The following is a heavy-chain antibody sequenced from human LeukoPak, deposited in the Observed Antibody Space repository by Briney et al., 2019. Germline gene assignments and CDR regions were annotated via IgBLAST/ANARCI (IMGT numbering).Heavy chain of an antibody. V-gene: IGHV4-38-2*02. Sequence: TSETLSLTCAVSDYSISIGYYWGWIRQPPGKGLEWIGSIYHSGSTYYNPSLKSRVTVSIDRSKNQFSLKLSSVTAADTAVYYCARDPGYARWFDPWGQGTLVTVSS. J-gene: IGHJ5*02. CDR2: IYHSGST. CDR3: ARDPGYARWFDP. CDR1: DYSISIGYY. D-gene: IGHD5-18*01.